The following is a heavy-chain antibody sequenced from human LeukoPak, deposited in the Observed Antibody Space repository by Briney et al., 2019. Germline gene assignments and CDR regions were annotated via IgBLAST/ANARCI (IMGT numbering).Heavy chain of an antibody. CDR2: INPNSGGT. Sequence: ASVKVSCQPSGYTFNGYYMHWVRQAPGQGLEWMGWINPNSGGTNYAQKFQGRVTMTRDTSISTAYMELSRLRSDDTAVYYCARGLNLGCSSTSCYGYNWFDPWGQGTLVTVSS. J-gene: IGHJ5*02. V-gene: IGHV1-2*02. D-gene: IGHD2-2*01. CDR1: GYTFNGYY. CDR3: ARGLNLGCSSTSCYGYNWFDP.